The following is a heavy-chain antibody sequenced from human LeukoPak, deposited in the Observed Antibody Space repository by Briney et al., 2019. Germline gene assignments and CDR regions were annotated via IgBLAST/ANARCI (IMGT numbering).Heavy chain of an antibody. D-gene: IGHD3-22*01. J-gene: IGHJ4*02. CDR2: IRYDGSNK. CDR3: AKERNYYDTSGYYDY. V-gene: IGHV3-30*02. Sequence: PGGSLRLSCAASGFTFSSYRMNWVRQAPGKGLEWVAFIRYDGSNKYYADSVKGRFTISRDNSKNTLYLQMNSLRAEDTAVYYCAKERNYYDTSGYYDYWGQGTLVTVSS. CDR1: GFTFSSYR.